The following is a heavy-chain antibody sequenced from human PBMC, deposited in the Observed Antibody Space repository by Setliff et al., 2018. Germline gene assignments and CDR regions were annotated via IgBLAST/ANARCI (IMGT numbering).Heavy chain of an antibody. CDR3: ARTCSGSGCYAGLES. D-gene: IGHD2-15*01. CDR1: GFTFSNYE. J-gene: IGHJ4*02. Sequence: PGGSLRLSCVASGFTFSNYEFNWVRQAPGKGLEWISYISNGGGAVKYADSVKGRFTISRDNSKNTLYLQMNSLRPEDTAVYYCARTCSGSGCYAGLESWGQGTPVTVSS. V-gene: IGHV3-48*03. CDR2: ISNGGGAV.